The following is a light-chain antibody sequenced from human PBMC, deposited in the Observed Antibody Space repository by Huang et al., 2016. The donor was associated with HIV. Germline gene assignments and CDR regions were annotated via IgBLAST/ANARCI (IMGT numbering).Light chain of an antibody. CDR3: QQYNNWPPWT. CDR2: AAS. J-gene: IGKJ1*01. Sequence: EIVMTQSPATLSVSPGERATLSCRASQSMTSHLAWYQQQPGQAPRLLIYAASTRATGIPARFSGSGSGTEFTLSISSLQSEDFAVYYCQQYNNWPPWTFGQGTKVEIK. CDR1: QSMTSH. V-gene: IGKV3-15*01.